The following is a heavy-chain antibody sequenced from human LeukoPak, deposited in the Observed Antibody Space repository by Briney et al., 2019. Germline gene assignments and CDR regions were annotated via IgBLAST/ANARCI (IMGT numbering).Heavy chain of an antibody. D-gene: IGHD3-22*01. V-gene: IGHV1-2*02. J-gene: IGHJ3*02. Sequence: ASVKVSCKAFGYTFTSYYMHWVRQAPGQGFEWMGWINLDSGATDYAQKFQGRVTMARDTSSGTAYLYVSRLRSAATAVYYCASRPINSYDSATSSPAFAIWGQGTMVTVSS. CDR2: INLDSGAT. CDR3: ASRPINSYDSATSSPAFAI. CDR1: GYTFTSYY.